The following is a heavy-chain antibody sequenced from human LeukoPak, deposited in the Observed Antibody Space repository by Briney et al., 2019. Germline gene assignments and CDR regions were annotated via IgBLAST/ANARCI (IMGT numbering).Heavy chain of an antibody. J-gene: IGHJ4*02. CDR1: GFTFSNYA. CDR2: ISYDGSNK. V-gene: IGHV3-30-3*01. Sequence: GGSLRLSCAASGFTFSNYAMHWVRQAPGKGLEWVAVISYDGSNKYYADSVKGRFTISRDNSKNTLYLQMNSLRAEDTAVYYCARDRLMTTVTQFDYWGQGTLVTVSS. CDR3: ARDRLMTTVTQFDY. D-gene: IGHD4-17*01.